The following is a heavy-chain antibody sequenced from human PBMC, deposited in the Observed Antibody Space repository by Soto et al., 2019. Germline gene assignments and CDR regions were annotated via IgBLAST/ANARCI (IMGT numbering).Heavy chain of an antibody. CDR3: AREQQWPRHYFDY. CDR2: INAGNGNT. CDR1: GYTFTSYA. J-gene: IGHJ4*02. V-gene: IGHV1-3*01. D-gene: IGHD1-1*01. Sequence: GASVKVSCKASGYTFTSYAMHWVRQAPGQRLEWMGWINAGNGNTKYSQKFQGRVTITGDTSASTAYMELSSLRSEDTAVYYCAREQQWPRHYFDYWGQGTLVTVSS.